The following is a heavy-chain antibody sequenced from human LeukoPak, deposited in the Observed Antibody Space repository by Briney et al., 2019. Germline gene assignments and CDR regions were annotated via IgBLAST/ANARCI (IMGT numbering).Heavy chain of an antibody. J-gene: IGHJ4*02. V-gene: IGHV3-48*03. CDR2: IGSNGGNI. Sequence: GGSLRLSCAASGFTFSRFALSWVRQAPGKGLEWISYIGSNGGNIFYADSVKGRFTISRDNAKNSLYLQMDSLRADDTAVYYCARIYYYGSGSGEYWGQGTLVAVSS. CDR1: GFTFSRFA. D-gene: IGHD3-10*01. CDR3: ARIYYYGSGSGEY.